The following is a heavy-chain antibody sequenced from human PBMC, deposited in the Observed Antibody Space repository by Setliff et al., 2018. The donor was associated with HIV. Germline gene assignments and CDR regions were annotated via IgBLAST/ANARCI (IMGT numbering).Heavy chain of an antibody. CDR3: AKEGRTTSAFDV. Sequence: GGSLRLSCAASGFNFNDYTMHWVRQGPGRTLEWVSLISWDRYTTNYADSVKGRFTISRDNSKDSLYLQMNSLRIEDTALYYCAKEGRTTSAFDVWGQGTMVTVSS. CDR1: GFNFNDYT. CDR2: ISWDRYTT. V-gene: IGHV3-43*01. D-gene: IGHD1-1*01. J-gene: IGHJ3*01.